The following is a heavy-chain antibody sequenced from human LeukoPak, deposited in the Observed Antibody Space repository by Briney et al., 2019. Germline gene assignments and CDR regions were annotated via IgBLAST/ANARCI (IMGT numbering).Heavy chain of an antibody. J-gene: IGHJ4*02. CDR2: IYYSGST. CDR3: ARVPYGDYVDY. D-gene: IGHD4-17*01. Sequence: PSETLSLTCTVSGGSISSSSYYWGWIRQPPGKGLEWIGSIYYSGSTYYNPSLKSRVTISVDTSKNQFSLKLSSVTAADTAVYYCARVPYGDYVDYWGQGTLVTVSS. V-gene: IGHV4-39*07. CDR1: GGSISSSSYY.